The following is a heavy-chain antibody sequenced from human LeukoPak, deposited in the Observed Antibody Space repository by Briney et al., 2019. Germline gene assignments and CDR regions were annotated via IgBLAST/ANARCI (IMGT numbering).Heavy chain of an antibody. D-gene: IGHD3-3*01. V-gene: IGHV3-30*04. CDR2: ISYDGSNK. Sequence: SCKASGGTFSSYAMHWVRQAPGKGLEWVAVISYDGSNKYYADSVKGRFTISRDNSKNTLYLQMNSLRAEDTAVYYCARGQDYDFWSGYAVYWGQGTLVTVSS. CDR3: ARGQDYDFWSGYAVY. J-gene: IGHJ4*02. CDR1: GGTFSSYA.